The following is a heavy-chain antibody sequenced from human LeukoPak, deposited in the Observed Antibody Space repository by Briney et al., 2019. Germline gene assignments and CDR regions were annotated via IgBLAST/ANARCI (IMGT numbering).Heavy chain of an antibody. V-gene: IGHV3-66*01. CDR1: GFSISNLY. D-gene: IGHD5-18*01. CDR3: ARDGEYSGGYGLDV. J-gene: IGHJ6*02. Sequence: GGSLRLSCAASGFSISNLYISWVRQAPGKGLEWVSVIYSGDRTYYADSVKGRFTISRDTSKNNLHLQMNSLRAEDSAVYYCARDGEYSGGYGLDVWAKGPRSPSP. CDR2: IYSGDRT.